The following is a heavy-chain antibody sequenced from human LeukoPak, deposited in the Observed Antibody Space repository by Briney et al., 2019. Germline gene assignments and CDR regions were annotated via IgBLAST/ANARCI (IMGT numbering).Heavy chain of an antibody. J-gene: IGHJ4*02. Sequence: GGSLRLSCAASGFTFSSYAMHWVRQAPGKGLEYVSAISSNGGSTYYANSVKGRFTISRDNSKNTLYLQMGSLRAEDMAVYYCARDLSWGTAVAGRIGYWGQGTLVTVSS. CDR1: GFTFSSYA. V-gene: IGHV3-64*01. D-gene: IGHD6-19*01. CDR3: ARDLSWGTAVAGRIGY. CDR2: ISSNGGST.